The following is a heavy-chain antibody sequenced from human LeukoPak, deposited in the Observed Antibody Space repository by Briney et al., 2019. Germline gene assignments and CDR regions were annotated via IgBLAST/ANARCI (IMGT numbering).Heavy chain of an antibody. V-gene: IGHV3-30*18. J-gene: IGHJ4*02. CDR3: AKDRGYSHGFDY. Sequence: GGSLRLSCAASGVTFSSDWMDWGRQRPGKGVEWVAAISYEGRNKESVASVKGPFPLSRENSKNRLYSQMNRLRARDTAVYNCAKDRGYSHGFDYWGQGTLVTVSS. CDR1: GVTFSSDW. D-gene: IGHD5-18*01. CDR2: ISYEGRNK.